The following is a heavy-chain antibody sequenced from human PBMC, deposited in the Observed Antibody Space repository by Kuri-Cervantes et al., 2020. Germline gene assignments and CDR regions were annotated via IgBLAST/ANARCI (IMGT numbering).Heavy chain of an antibody. Sequence: ASVKVSCKASGYTFTSYAMHWVRQAPGQRLEWMGWISAYNGNTNYAQKLQGRVTMTTDTSTSTAYMELRSLRSDDTAVYYCARDLSQDLDVWGQGTTVTVSS. CDR1: GYTFTSYA. D-gene: IGHD3-9*01. CDR3: ARDLSQDLDV. CDR2: ISAYNGNT. V-gene: IGHV1-18*01. J-gene: IGHJ6*02.